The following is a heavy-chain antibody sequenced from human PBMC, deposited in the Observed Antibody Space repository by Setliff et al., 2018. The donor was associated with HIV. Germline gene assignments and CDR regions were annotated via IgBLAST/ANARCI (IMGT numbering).Heavy chain of an antibody. CDR1: GFTFSSYS. V-gene: IGHV3-48*01. CDR3: AVDGDYAGGVGY. J-gene: IGHJ4*02. Sequence: GGSLRLSCAASGFTFSSYSMNWVRQAPGKGLEWVSYISSSGSATYYADSMKGRFTISRDNAKNSLYLQMNSLRSDDTAVYYCAVDGDYAGGVGYWGQGTLVTVSS. D-gene: IGHD4-17*01. CDR2: ISSSGSAT.